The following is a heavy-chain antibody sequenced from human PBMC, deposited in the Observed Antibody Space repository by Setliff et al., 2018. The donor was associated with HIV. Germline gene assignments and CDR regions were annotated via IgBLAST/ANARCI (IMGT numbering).Heavy chain of an antibody. CDR3: VNPSGAMGDFDS. D-gene: IGHD3-16*01. V-gene: IGHV4-4*07. J-gene: IGHJ4*02. CDR2: IYTSGSI. CDR1: GGSMSSYY. Sequence: PSETLSLTCSVSGGSMSSYYWSWIRQTASKGLEWIGRIYTSGSIIYNPSLRSRVTMSVDTSKNQFSLKLTSVTAADTAVYYCVNPSGAMGDFDSWGQGTLVTVSS.